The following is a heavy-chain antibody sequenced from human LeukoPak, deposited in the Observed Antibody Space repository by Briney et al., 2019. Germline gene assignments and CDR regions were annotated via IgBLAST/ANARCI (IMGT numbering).Heavy chain of an antibody. V-gene: IGHV3-48*01. CDR2: IRSSSTTI. CDR1: GFTFSNYS. J-gene: IGHJ5*02. Sequence: GGSLRLSCEASGFTFSNYSMNWVRQAPGKGLEWVSYIRSSSTTIYYADSVKGRFTISRDNAKNSLYLQMNSLRAEDTAVYYCARGYGVLRYFDWSRRTTQGNWFDPWGQGTLVTVSS. D-gene: IGHD3-9*01. CDR3: ARGYGVLRYFDWSRRTTQGNWFDP.